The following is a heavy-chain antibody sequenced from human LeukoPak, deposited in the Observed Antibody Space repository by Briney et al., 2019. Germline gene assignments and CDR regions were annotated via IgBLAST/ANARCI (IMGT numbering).Heavy chain of an antibody. CDR2: INAGNGNT. J-gene: IGHJ5*02. D-gene: IGHD3-10*01. V-gene: IGHV1-3*01. CDR1: GYTFTSYA. CDR3: ARARYYGSGEDWFDP. Sequence: ASVKVSCKASGYTFTSYAMHWVRQAPGQRLEWMGWINAGNGNTKYSQKFQGRVTITRDTSASTAYMELSSLRSEDTAVYYCARARYYGSGEDWFDPWGRGTLVTVSS.